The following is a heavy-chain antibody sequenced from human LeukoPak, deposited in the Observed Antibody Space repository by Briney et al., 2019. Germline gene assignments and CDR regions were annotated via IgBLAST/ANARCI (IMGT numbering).Heavy chain of an antibody. CDR3: ARGPTVDYDILIGYYRFDS. V-gene: IGHV4-34*01. CDR2: INHSGST. J-gene: IGHJ4*02. Sequence: SETLSLTCPVYGGSFSGYYWSWIRQPPGKGLEWIGEINHSGSTNYNPSLKSRVTISLDTSKNQFSLKLSSVTAADTGVYYCARGPTVDYDILIGYYRFDSWGQGTLVTVSS. CDR1: GGSFSGYY. D-gene: IGHD3-9*01.